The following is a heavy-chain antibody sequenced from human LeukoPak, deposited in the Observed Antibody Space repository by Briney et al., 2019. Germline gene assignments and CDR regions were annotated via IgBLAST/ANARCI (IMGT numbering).Heavy chain of an antibody. CDR3: ARVVTYSYGYGYYGMDV. CDR2: IYYSGST. Sequence: SETLSLTCAVYGGSFSGYYWSWIRQHPGKGLEWIGYIYYSGSTYFNPSLKSRVTISVDTSKNQFSLKLSSVTAADTAVYYCARVVTYSYGYGYYGMDVWGQGTTVTVSS. D-gene: IGHD5-18*01. CDR1: GGSFSGYY. V-gene: IGHV4-31*11. J-gene: IGHJ6*02.